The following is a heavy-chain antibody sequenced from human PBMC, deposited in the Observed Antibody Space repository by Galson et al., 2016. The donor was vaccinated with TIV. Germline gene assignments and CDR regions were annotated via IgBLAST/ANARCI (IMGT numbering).Heavy chain of an antibody. V-gene: IGHV2-70*11. CDR1: GLSLATTGMC. CDR2: IDWDDDK. J-gene: IGHJ2*01. Sequence: PALVKPTQTLTLTCTFSGLSLATTGMCVSWIRQAPGKGLGWLARIDWDDDKYYSISLKSWLTVSKDTSKNQVVLTMTDMDPVDTATYYCVRTPYGDSFGWYFDLWGRGTLVTVSS. D-gene: IGHD4-17*01. CDR3: VRTPYGDSFGWYFDL.